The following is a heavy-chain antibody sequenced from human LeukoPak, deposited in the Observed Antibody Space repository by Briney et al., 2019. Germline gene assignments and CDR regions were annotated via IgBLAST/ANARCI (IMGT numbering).Heavy chain of an antibody. D-gene: IGHD2-15*01. CDR3: ARSVAVAATYDY. J-gene: IGHJ4*02. V-gene: IGHV3-23*01. CDR2: ISGSGGST. Sequence: PGGSLRLSCAASGFTFSSYAMSWVRQAPGKGLEWVSAISGSGGSTFYADSVKGRFTISRDNSENTLYLQMNSLRAEDTAVYYCARSVAVAATYDYWGQGALVTVSS. CDR1: GFTFSSYA.